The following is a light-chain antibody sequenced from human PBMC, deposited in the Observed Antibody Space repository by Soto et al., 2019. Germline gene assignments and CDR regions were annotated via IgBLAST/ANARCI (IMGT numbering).Light chain of an antibody. J-gene: IGLJ1*01. V-gene: IGLV1-40*01. CDR1: SSNIGAGRD. CDR2: DSN. CDR3: QSYGTSLSGLYV. Sequence: QSVLTQPPSVSGAPGQRVTISGTGSSSNIGAGRDVHWYRQLPGAAPKFLISDSNHRPSGVPDRFSVSKSGASASLAITGLRAEDEGDYFCQSYGTSLSGLYVFGTGTKLTVL.